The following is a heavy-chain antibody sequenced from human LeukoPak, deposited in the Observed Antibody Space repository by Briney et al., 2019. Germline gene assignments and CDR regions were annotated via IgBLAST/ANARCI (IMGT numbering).Heavy chain of an antibody. V-gene: IGHV1-46*01. Sequence: GASVKVSCKASGYTFTSYYMHWVRQAPGQGLEWMGIINPSGGSTSYAQKFQGRVTMTRDTSTSTVYMELSSLRSEDTAVYYCARTYCSSTSCFYYTDVWGKGTTVTVSS. D-gene: IGHD2-2*01. CDR2: INPSGGST. CDR3: ARTYCSSTSCFYYTDV. CDR1: GYTFTSYY. J-gene: IGHJ6*03.